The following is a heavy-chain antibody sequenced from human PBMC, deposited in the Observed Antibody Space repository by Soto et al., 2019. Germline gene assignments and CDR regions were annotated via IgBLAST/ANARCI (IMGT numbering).Heavy chain of an antibody. J-gene: IGHJ4*02. CDR1: GGSISSSNW. V-gene: IGHV4-4*02. D-gene: IGHD5-18*01. CDR2: IYHSGST. CDR3: ARSGYSYGPKPLLY. Sequence: SETLSLTCAVSGGSISSSNWWSWVRQPPGKGLEWIGEIYHSGSTNYNPSLKSRVTISVDTSKNPFSMKLSSVTAADTAVYYCARSGYSYGPKPLLYWGQGTLVTVSS.